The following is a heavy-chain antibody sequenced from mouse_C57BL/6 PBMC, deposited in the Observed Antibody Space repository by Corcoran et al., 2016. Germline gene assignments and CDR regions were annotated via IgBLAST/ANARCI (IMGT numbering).Heavy chain of an antibody. Sequence: EVKLLQSGGGLVQPGGSLKLSCAASGLDFSRYWMSWVRRAPGKGLEWIGEINPDSSTINYAPSLKDKFIISRDNAKNTLYLQMSKVRSEDTALYYCARQGYYGLFAYWGQGTLVTVSA. CDR1: GLDFSRYW. CDR2: INPDSSTI. J-gene: IGHJ3*01. CDR3: ARQGYYGLFAY. V-gene: IGHV4-1*01. D-gene: IGHD1-1*01.